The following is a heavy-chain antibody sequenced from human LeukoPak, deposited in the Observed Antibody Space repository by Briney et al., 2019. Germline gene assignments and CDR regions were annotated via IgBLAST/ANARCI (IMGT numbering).Heavy chain of an antibody. Sequence: GGSLRLSCTGSGFTFNLYGLHWVRQAPGKGLEWVAGIWFDGSNKFYADSVKGRFVISRDNSNSTTFLQMNSVRVEDTGIYHCAKDHCSGFPGCFYFDLWGRGALVTASS. J-gene: IGHJ2*01. V-gene: IGHV3-33*06. CDR3: AKDHCSGFPGCFYFDL. D-gene: IGHD2-15*01. CDR1: GFTFNLYG. CDR2: IWFDGSNK.